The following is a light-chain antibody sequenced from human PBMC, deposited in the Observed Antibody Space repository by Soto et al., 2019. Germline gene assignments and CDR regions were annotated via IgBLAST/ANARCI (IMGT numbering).Light chain of an antibody. J-gene: IGKJ3*01. V-gene: IGKV1-5*01. Sequence: IEMTQYPSTVSASVGARVTITCRASQRVYNWLAWYQQKPGKAPKLLISSVSTLESGLPSRFSGSGSGTEFTLAISSLQPEDLGTYYCQQYNSYLSFGPGTKVEI. CDR3: QQYNSYLS. CDR2: SVS. CDR1: QRVYNW.